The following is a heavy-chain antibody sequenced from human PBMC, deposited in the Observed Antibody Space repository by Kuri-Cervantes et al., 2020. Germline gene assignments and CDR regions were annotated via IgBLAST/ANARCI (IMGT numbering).Heavy chain of an antibody. J-gene: IGHJ5*02. CDR2: IYFDGRNK. Sequence: GESLKISCAASGFMFSNYGIHWVRQAPGKGLEWVAIIYFDGRNKYYADPVKGRFTISRDNSKNTLYLQMNSLRAEDTAVYYCAKKPDGSGWYRWGQGTLVTVSS. CDR1: GFMFSNYG. V-gene: IGHV3-33*06. CDR3: AKKPDGSGWYR. D-gene: IGHD6-19*01.